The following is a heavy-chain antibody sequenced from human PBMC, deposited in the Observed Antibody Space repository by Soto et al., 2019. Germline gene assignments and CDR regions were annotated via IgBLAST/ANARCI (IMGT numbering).Heavy chain of an antibody. Sequence: LRLSCAASGFTFSSYAMSWVRQAPGKGLEWVSAISGSGGSTYYADSVKGRFTISRDNSKNTLYLQMNSLRAEDTAVYYCANTPQSRSSSLVVDYWGQGTLVTVSS. D-gene: IGHD6-6*01. J-gene: IGHJ4*02. CDR3: ANTPQSRSSSLVVDY. CDR1: GFTFSSYA. CDR2: ISGSGGST. V-gene: IGHV3-23*01.